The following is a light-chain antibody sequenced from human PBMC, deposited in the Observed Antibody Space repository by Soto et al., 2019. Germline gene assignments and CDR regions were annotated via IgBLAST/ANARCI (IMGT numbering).Light chain of an antibody. J-gene: IGLJ1*01. V-gene: IGLV2-14*01. CDR2: DVS. CDR1: SSDVGGYSY. CDR3: ASYTTSSTYV. Sequence: QAVLTQPASVSGCPGQSIAISCTGTSSDVGGYSYVSWYQQQPGKAPKLVISDVSNRPSGVSDRFSGSKSGNTASLTISGLQTEDEADYYCASYTTSSTYVFGTGTKVTVL.